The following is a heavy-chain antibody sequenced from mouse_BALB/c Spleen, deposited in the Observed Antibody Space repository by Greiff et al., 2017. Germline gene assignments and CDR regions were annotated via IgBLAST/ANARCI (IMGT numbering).Heavy chain of an antibody. V-gene: IGHV5-9-3*01. D-gene: IGHD2-4*01. CDR1: GFTFSSYA. CDR3: ARHAASTMIIAMDY. Sequence: EVQLVESGGGLVKPGGSLKLSCAASGFTFSSYAMSWVRQTPEKRLEWVATISSGGSYTYYPDSVKGRFTISRDNAKNTLYLQMSSLRSEDTAMYYCARHAASTMIIAMDYWGQGTSVTVSS. J-gene: IGHJ4*01. CDR2: ISSGGSYT.